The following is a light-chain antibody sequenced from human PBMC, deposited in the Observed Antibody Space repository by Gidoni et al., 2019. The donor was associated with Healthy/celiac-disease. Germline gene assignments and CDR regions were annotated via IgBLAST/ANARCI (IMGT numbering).Light chain of an antibody. CDR1: QSVSSY. CDR2: DAS. CDR3: QQRSNWPPWYT. J-gene: IGKJ2*01. V-gene: IGKV3-11*01. Sequence: EIVLTQSPATLSLSPGERATLSCRASQSVSSYLAWYQQKPGQAPRLLIYDASNRATGIPARFRGSGSGTDFTLTISSLEPEAFAVYYCQQRSNWPPWYTFGQGTKLELK.